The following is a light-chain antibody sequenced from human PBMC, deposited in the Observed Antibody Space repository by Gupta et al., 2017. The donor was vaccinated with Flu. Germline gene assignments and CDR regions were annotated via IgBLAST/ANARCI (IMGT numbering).Light chain of an antibody. Sequence: EIVLTQSPGALSLSPGERATLSCRASQSISTNYLVWYQQKPGQAPRLLIFGASTRAVGIPDRFSGSGSGTDFTLSISEVEPEDSAVYYCQQYARSPFGQGTRLEIK. CDR2: GAS. CDR1: QSISTNY. J-gene: IGKJ5*01. CDR3: QQYARSP. V-gene: IGKV3-20*01.